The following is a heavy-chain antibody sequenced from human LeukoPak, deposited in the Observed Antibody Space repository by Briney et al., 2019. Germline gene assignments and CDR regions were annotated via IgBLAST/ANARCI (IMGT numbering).Heavy chain of an antibody. V-gene: IGHV4-39*07. Sequence: PSETLSLTCTVSGGSISSYYWGWIRQPPGKGLEWIGSIYYSGSTYYNPSLKSRVTISVDTSKNQFSLKLSSVTAADTAVYYCATSPGGVNNWFDPWGQGTLVTVCS. CDR3: ATSPGGVNNWFDP. CDR2: IYYSGST. CDR1: GGSISSYY. D-gene: IGHD2-8*01. J-gene: IGHJ5*02.